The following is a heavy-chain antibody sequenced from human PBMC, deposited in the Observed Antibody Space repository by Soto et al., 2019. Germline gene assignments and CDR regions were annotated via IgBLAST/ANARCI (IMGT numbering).Heavy chain of an antibody. CDR3: VRGHAYVWGWYRPVSKVPYDY. CDR2: MNPNSGNT. D-gene: IGHD3-16*02. V-gene: IGHV1-8*01. CDR1: GYTFTSYD. J-gene: IGHJ4*02. Sequence: QVQLVQSGAEVKKPGASVKVSCKASGYTFTSYDINWVRQATGQGLEWMGWMNPNSGNTGYGEKFQGRVTMTRNTSKSTAYMEVSSLSSENKAENYYVRGHAYVWGWYRPVSKVPYDYWGQGTLVTVSS.